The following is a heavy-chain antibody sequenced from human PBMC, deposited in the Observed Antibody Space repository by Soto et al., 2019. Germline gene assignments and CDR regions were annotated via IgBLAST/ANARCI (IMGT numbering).Heavy chain of an antibody. CDR1: GFTFSSYG. Sequence: QVQLVESGGGVVQPGRSLRLSCAASGFTFSSYGMHWVRQAPGKGLEWVAVISYDGSNKYYADSVKGRFTISRDNSKNTLYLQMNSLRSEDTAGYYCAKDRPSGSRPYYYGMDVWGQGTTVTVSS. D-gene: IGHD1-26*01. J-gene: IGHJ6*02. CDR2: ISYDGSNK. V-gene: IGHV3-30*18. CDR3: AKDRPSGSRPYYYGMDV.